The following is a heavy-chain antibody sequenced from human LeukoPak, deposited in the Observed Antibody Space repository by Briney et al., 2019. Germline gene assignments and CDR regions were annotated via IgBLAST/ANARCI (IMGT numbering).Heavy chain of an antibody. V-gene: IGHV4-34*01. D-gene: IGHD3-22*01. CDR3: ARGYYDSSAYYYDDY. CDR1: GGSFSGYY. CDR2: INHSGST. Sequence: SETLSLTCAVYGGSFSGYYWSWIRQPPGKGLEWIGEINHSGSTNYNPSLKSRVTISVDTSKNQFSLNLSSVTAADAAVYYCARGYYDSSAYYYDDYWGQGTLVTVSS. J-gene: IGHJ4*02.